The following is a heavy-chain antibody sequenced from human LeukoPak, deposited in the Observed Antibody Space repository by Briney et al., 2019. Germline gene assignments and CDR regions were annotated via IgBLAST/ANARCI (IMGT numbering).Heavy chain of an antibody. CDR3: ARDRAVLRFLEWPRGLDY. D-gene: IGHD3-3*01. J-gene: IGHJ4*02. Sequence: GGSLRLSCAASGFTFSSYSMNWVRQAPGKGLEWVSSISSSSSYIYYADSVKGRFTISRDNAKNSLYLQMNSLRAEDTAVYYCARDRAVLRFLEWPRGLDYWGQGTLVTVSS. V-gene: IGHV3-21*01. CDR2: ISSSSSYI. CDR1: GFTFSSYS.